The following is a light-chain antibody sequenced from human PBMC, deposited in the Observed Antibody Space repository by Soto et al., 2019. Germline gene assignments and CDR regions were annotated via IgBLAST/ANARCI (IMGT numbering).Light chain of an antibody. CDR1: SSDVGGYNY. CDR2: EVS. CDR3: SSYTGSTTLGV. V-gene: IGLV2-14*01. Sequence: QSALTQPASVSGSPGQSITISCTGTSSDVGGYNYVSWYQQHPGKAPKLMIYEVSNRPSGVSNRFSGSKSGNTASLTISGLQAEDEADYYCSSYTGSTTLGVVGGGTKLTVL. J-gene: IGLJ2*01.